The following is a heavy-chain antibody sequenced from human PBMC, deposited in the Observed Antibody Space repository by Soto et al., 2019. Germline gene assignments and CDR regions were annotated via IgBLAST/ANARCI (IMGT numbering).Heavy chain of an antibody. CDR2: IHSDGSST. CDR1: GFTFSYYW. J-gene: IGHJ3*02. Sequence: EVQLVESGGGLVQPGESLRLSCVASGFTFSYYWMHWVRQGPGKGLVWVSRIHSDGSSTTYADSVKGRFTISRDNAKNTLYLQMHSLSADDTAVYYCARGDRGAFDIWGQGTVVTVSS. CDR3: ARGDRGAFDI. D-gene: IGHD1-26*01. V-gene: IGHV3-74*01.